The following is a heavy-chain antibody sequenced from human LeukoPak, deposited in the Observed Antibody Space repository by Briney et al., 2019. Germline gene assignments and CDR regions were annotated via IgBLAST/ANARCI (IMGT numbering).Heavy chain of an antibody. CDR1: GGSISTYY. CDR2: VYYSGSA. V-gene: IGHV4-59*01. CDR3: ATVDTAMADYYYYYMDV. Sequence: SETLSLTCTVSGGSISTYYWNWIRQPPGKGLEWIGYVYYSGSANYNPSLKSRVTISVDTSKNQFSLKLSSVTAADTAVYYCATVDTAMADYYYYYMDVWGKGTTVTVSS. J-gene: IGHJ6*03. D-gene: IGHD5-18*01.